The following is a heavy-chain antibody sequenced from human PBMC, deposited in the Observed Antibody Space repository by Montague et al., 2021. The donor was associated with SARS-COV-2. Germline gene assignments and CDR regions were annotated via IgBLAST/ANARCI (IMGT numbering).Heavy chain of an antibody. CDR1: GFTFSYYG. J-gene: IGHJ5*02. Sequence: SLRLSCAASGFTFSYYGMFWVRQAPGKGLEWVAIFTAGGGNIYYADSVKGRFTVSRDNSRDTLYLQMNSLRVEDTAMYYCARDLSGRFDLWGQGTLVTVSS. CDR3: ARDLSGRFDL. V-gene: IGHV3-30*03. CDR2: FTAGGGNI.